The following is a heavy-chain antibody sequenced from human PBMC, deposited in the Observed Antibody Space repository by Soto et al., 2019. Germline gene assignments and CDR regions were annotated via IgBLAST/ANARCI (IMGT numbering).Heavy chain of an antibody. D-gene: IGHD2-8*01. CDR1: GYSFTSYW. CDR2: IYPGDSDT. J-gene: IGHJ4*02. CDR3: ARHPSYCTNGVCSIDY. V-gene: IGHV5-51*01. Sequence: GESLKISCKGSGYSFTSYWIGWVRQMPGKGLEWMGIIYPGDSDTRYSPSFQGQVTISADKSISTAYLQWSSLKASDTAMYYCARHPSYCTNGVCSIDYWGQGTLVTAPQ.